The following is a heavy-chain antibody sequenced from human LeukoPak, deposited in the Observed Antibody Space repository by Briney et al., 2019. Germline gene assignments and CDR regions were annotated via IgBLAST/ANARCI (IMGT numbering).Heavy chain of an antibody. CDR3: ATGKKRWLDRKWDF. D-gene: IGHD6-19*01. V-gene: IGHV1-24*01. J-gene: IGHJ4*02. CDR1: GYTLTELS. Sequence: ASVKVSCXVSGYTLTELSMHWVRQAPGKGLEWMGGFDPEDGETIYAQKFQGRVTMTEDTSTDTAYMELSSLRSEDTAVYYCATGKKRWLDRKWDFWGQGTLVTVSS. CDR2: FDPEDGET.